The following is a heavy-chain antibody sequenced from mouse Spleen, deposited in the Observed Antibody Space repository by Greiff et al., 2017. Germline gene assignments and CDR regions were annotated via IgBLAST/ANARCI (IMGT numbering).Heavy chain of an antibody. CDR1: GFTFSDYG. V-gene: IGHV5-17*01. J-gene: IGHJ3*01. Sequence: EVKLVESGGGLVKPGGSLKLSCAASGFTFSDYGMHWVRQAPEKGLEWVAYISSGSSTTYYADTVKGRFTISRDNAKNTLFLQMTSLRSEDTAMYYCGRGAFAYWGQGTLVTVSA. CDR2: ISSGSSTT. CDR3: GRGAFAY.